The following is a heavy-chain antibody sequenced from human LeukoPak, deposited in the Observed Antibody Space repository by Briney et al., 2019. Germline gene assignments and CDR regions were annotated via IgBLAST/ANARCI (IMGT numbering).Heavy chain of an antibody. J-gene: IGHJ4*02. CDR2: INAGNGNT. D-gene: IGHD3-10*01. CDR3: ARDRVYYYGSGRNNFDY. Sequence: ASVKVSCKASGSTFTSYAMHWVRQAPGQRLEWMGWINAGNGNTKYSQKFQGRVTITRDTSASTAYMELSSLRSEDTAVYYCARDRVYYYGSGRNNFDYWGQGTLVTVSS. CDR1: GSTFTSYA. V-gene: IGHV1-3*01.